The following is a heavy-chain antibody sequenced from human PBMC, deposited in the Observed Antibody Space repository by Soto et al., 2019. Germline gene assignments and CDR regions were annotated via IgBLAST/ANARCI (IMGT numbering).Heavy chain of an antibody. Sequence: ASVKVSCKASGYTFTGYYMHWVRQAPGQGLEWMGWINPNSGGTNYAQKFQGWVTMTRDTSISTAYMELSRLRSDDTAVYYCARDLGDIVVVPAANYYYYGMDVWGQGITVTVSS. CDR2: INPNSGGT. V-gene: IGHV1-2*04. CDR1: GYTFTGYY. CDR3: ARDLGDIVVVPAANYYYYGMDV. D-gene: IGHD2-2*01. J-gene: IGHJ6*02.